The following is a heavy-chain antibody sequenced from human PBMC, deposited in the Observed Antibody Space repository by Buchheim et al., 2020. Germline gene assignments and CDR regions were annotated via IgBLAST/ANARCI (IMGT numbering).Heavy chain of an antibody. Sequence: QVQLQESGPGLVKPSETLSLTCTVSGGSISTYYWSWIRQPPGKGLEWIGYIYYSGSTNYNPSLKSRVTMSIDTSKNQFSLKLSSVTAADTAVYYCARAPDTDMALSWFDPWGQGTL. J-gene: IGHJ5*02. D-gene: IGHD5-18*01. CDR3: ARAPDTDMALSWFDP. V-gene: IGHV4-59*01. CDR2: IYYSGST. CDR1: GGSISTYY.